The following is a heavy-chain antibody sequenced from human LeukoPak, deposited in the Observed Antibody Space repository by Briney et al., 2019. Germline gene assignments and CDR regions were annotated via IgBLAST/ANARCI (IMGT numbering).Heavy chain of an antibody. CDR3: ARASGSYDY. D-gene: IGHD1-26*01. Sequence: GGSLRLSCAASGFTFNIYGMHWVRQAPGKGLEWVAVIWPDGSNEYYADSVKGRFTVSRDDSKNTLYLQMNSLGAEDTAVYYCARASGSYDYWGQGTLVTVSS. J-gene: IGHJ4*02. CDR1: GFTFNIYG. V-gene: IGHV3-33*01. CDR2: IWPDGSNE.